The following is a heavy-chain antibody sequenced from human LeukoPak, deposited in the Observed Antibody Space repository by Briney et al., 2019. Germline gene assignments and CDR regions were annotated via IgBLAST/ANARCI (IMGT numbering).Heavy chain of an antibody. D-gene: IGHD2/OR15-2a*01. V-gene: IGHV3-23*01. J-gene: IGHJ6*03. CDR3: AKAPVGSCKSVRCYSLDV. Sequence: GGSLRLSCAASGFTFSNSAMRWFRQTPWKGREWVAANSGSDTGTYHADSVRGRFRISRDDTKNTLFLQMNSLRVEDAAIYYCAKAPVGSCKSVRCYSLDVWGKGTTVTVSS. CDR2: NSGSDTGT. CDR1: GFTFSNSA.